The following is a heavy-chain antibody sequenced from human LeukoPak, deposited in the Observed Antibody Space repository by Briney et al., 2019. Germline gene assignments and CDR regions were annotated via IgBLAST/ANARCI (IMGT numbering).Heavy chain of an antibody. CDR3: AELGITMIGGV. CDR2: IISSSRSV. CDR1: GFNLRSHY. D-gene: IGHD3-10*02. V-gene: IGHV3-21*06. J-gene: IGHJ6*04. Sequence: KTGGSLRLSCAASGFNLRSHYMTWVRQAPGKSLEWVASIISSSRSVYYRDSVKGRFTISTDNANNSLFLDLRSLKVEDTAVYYCAELGITMIGGVWGKGTTVTISS.